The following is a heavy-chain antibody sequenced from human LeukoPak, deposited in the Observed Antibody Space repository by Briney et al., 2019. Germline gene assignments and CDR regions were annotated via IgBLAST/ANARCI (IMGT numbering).Heavy chain of an antibody. CDR2: ITGDGVTT. V-gene: IGHV3-23*01. CDR1: GFPFSSSA. Sequence: TGGSLRLSCAVSGFPFSSSAMSWVRQTPANGLEWVSSITGDGVTTYYADSVKGRFTISRDNSKNVLFLQMNSLGAEDSASYFCAKERRRVDTSMIRSYYFDYWGQGTPVTVSS. CDR3: AKERRRVDTSMIRSYYFDY. D-gene: IGHD3-16*01. J-gene: IGHJ4*02.